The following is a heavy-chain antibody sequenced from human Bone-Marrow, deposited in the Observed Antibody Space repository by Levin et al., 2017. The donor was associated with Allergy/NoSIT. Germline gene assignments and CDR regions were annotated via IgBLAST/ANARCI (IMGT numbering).Heavy chain of an antibody. Sequence: GESLKISCKISGSTLSDLSMQWVRQRPGKGLEWMGGFDPEDVETIYAQKFQGRVTMTEDTSTDTAYMQLNSLISDDTAVYYCATVSPFREDCRSTSCYMDLDYWGQGTLVTVSS. V-gene: IGHV1-24*01. D-gene: IGHD2-2*01. CDR3: ATVSPFREDCRSTSCYMDLDY. CDR2: FDPEDVET. CDR1: GSTLSDLS. J-gene: IGHJ4*02.